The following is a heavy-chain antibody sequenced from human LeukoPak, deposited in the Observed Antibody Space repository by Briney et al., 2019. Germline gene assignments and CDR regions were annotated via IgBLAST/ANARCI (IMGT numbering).Heavy chain of an antibody. J-gene: IGHJ4*02. V-gene: IGHV1-2*02. CDR1: GYTFTGYY. D-gene: IGHD5-12*01. CDR2: INPNSGDT. CDR3: ARGSGYLDIVAPRDY. Sequence: ASVKVSCKATGYTFTGYYMHWVRQAPGQGLEWMGWINPNSGDTNFAQKFQGRVTMTRDTSISTAYMELGRLRSDDTAVYYCARGSGYLDIVAPRDYWGQGALVTVSS.